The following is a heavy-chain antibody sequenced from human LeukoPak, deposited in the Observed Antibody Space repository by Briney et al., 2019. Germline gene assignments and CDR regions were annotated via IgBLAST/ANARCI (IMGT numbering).Heavy chain of an antibody. CDR1: GFTFSSYA. Sequence: GGSLRLSCAASGFTFSSYAMSWVRQAPGKGLEWVSAISGSGGSTYYADSVKGRFTISRDNSKNTLYLQMNSLRAEGTAVYYCAKEGRVAAAGTVPLDYWGQGTLVTVSS. CDR3: AKEGRVAAAGTVPLDY. CDR2: ISGSGGST. V-gene: IGHV3-23*01. D-gene: IGHD6-13*01. J-gene: IGHJ4*02.